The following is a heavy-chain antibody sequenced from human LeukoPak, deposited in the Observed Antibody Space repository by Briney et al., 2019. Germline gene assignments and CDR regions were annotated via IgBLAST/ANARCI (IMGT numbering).Heavy chain of an antibody. Sequence: GGSLRLSCAASGFTVSSNYMSWVRQAPGKGLEWVSVIYSGGSTYYADSVKGRFTISRDNSKNTLYLQMNSLRAEDTTVYYCARGERDYYGSGSYYTYYFDYWGQGTLVTVSS. D-gene: IGHD3-10*01. V-gene: IGHV3-66*01. CDR1: GFTVSSNY. CDR2: IYSGGST. CDR3: ARGERDYYGSGSYYTYYFDY. J-gene: IGHJ4*02.